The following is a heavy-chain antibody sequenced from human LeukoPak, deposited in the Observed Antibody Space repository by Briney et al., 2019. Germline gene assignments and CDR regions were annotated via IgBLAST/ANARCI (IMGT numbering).Heavy chain of an antibody. CDR2: TYHTGST. CDR3: AKRRDAFDI. CDR1: GFSISRGYY. V-gene: IGHV4-38-2*01. J-gene: IGHJ3*02. Sequence: PSAPLSLSCAVSGFSISRGYYWGWLRQSPGKGLEWIGSTYHTGSTFYNPSLKSRLTISLDTSNNQFSLELTSVTAADTSIYYCAKRRDAFDIWGQGTMVTVSS.